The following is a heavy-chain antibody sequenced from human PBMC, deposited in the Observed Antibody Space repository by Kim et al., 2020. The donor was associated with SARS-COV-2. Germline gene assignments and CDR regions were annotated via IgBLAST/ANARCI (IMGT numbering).Heavy chain of an antibody. CDR3: AKVYTSAYYRVWYFDL. CDR1: GFTFRNYW. Sequence: GGSLRLSCAISGFTFRNYWMHWVRQAPGKGLVWVARTDGGDSMRSYADSVKGRFTISRDNAKSTLYLQMNSLGAEDTAVYYCAKVYTSAYYRVWYFDLWGRGTLVTVSS. V-gene: IGHV3-74*01. J-gene: IGHJ2*01. CDR2: TDGGDSMR. D-gene: IGHD6-19*01.